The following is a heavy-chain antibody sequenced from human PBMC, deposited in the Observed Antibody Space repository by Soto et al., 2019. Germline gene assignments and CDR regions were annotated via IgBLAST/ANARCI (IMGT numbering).Heavy chain of an antibody. V-gene: IGHV4-39*01. CDR1: GASINKFAYY. CDR2: VYYNENT. Sequence: PPETLSLTSSPSGASINKFAYYWGWIRQPPGKGLEGFGTVYYNENTYYNPSLKSRVAISVDTAKNQFSLNLRAVTAADTATYFCARRERDYEYSGWLDLWGQGTPVTVSS. CDR3: ARRERDYEYSGWLDL. J-gene: IGHJ5*01. D-gene: IGHD3-22*01.